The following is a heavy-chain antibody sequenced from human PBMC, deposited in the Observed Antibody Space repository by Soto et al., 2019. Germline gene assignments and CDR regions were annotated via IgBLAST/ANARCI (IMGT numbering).Heavy chain of an antibody. CDR1: GFTFSSYA. CDR2: ISGSGGST. CDR3: AKYCSSSICYDY. Sequence: GGSLRLSCAASGFTFSSYAMSWVRQAPGKGLEWVSAISGSGGSTYYADSVKGRFTISRDNSKNTLYLQMNSLRADDTAVYSCAKYCSSSICYDYWGQGTLVTVSS. J-gene: IGHJ4*02. D-gene: IGHD2-2*01. V-gene: IGHV3-23*01.